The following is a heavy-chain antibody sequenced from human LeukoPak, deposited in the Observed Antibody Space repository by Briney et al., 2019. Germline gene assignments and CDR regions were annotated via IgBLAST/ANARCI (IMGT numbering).Heavy chain of an antibody. CDR1: GYTFTGYY. CDR2: INPNSGGT. V-gene: IGHV1-2*02. Sequence: ASGKLCCYASGYTFTGYYMQWVRQAPGQGLEWMGWINPNSGGTNYAQKFQGRVTMTRDTSISTAYMELSRLRSDDTAVYYCAGGRLVTTKYYYYYMDVWGKGNTVTVSS. CDR3: AGGRLVTTKYYYYYMDV. D-gene: IGHD4-17*01. J-gene: IGHJ6*03.